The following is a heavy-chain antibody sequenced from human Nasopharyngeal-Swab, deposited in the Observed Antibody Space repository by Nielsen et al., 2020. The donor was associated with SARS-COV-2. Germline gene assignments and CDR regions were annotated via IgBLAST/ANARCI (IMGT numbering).Heavy chain of an antibody. J-gene: IGHJ4*02. D-gene: IGHD1-14*01. CDR2: ISASGGST. CDR1: GFIFSRSA. Sequence: GESLKISCVVSGFIFSRSAMTWVGKVQGKGLEWVSGISASGGSTYYADSVKGRFTISRDNSKNILYLQMNSLTVEDTAVYYCAKENQLTRFDYWGQGTLVTVSS. CDR3: AKENQLTRFDY. V-gene: IGHV3-23*01.